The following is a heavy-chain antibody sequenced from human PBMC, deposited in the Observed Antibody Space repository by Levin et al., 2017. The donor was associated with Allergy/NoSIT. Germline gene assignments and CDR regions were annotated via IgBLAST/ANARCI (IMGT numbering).Heavy chain of an antibody. Sequence: GESLKISCAASGFTFNTYAMTWIHQAPGKGLEGVAGVSDSGYDTYYADSVKGRFTVSRDNSRNTLYLQMNSLRVDDTAIYYCAKQFCETVSCYPADYWGQGTLVTVSS. D-gene: IGHD2-15*01. V-gene: IGHV3-23*01. J-gene: IGHJ4*02. CDR1: GFTFNTYA. CDR2: VSDSGYDT. CDR3: AKQFCETVSCYPADY.